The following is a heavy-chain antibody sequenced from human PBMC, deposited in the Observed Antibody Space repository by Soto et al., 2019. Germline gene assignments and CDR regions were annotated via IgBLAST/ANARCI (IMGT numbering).Heavy chain of an antibody. J-gene: IGHJ6*02. CDR3: ARVNYYDSSGYYSGNYYYYGMDV. Sequence: ASVKVSCKASGYTFTSYGISWVRQAPGQGLEWMGWISAYNGNTNYAQKHQGRVTMTTDTSTSTAYMELRSLRSDDTAVYYCARVNYYDSSGYYSGNYYYYGMDVWGQGTTVTVSS. CDR2: ISAYNGNT. V-gene: IGHV1-18*01. CDR1: GYTFTSYG. D-gene: IGHD3-22*01.